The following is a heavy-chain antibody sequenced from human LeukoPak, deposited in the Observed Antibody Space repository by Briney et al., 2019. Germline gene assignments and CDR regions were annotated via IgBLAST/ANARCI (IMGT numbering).Heavy chain of an antibody. CDR1: GFTFSRYA. CDR2: ISGSGGST. J-gene: IGHJ6*03. D-gene: IGHD6-6*01. V-gene: IGHV3-23*01. Sequence: PGGSLRLSCAASGFTFSRYAMSWVRQAPGKGLEWVSAISGSGGSTYYADSVKGRFTISRDNSKNTLYLQMNSLRAEDTAVYYCTSSSSRGIYYYYYYMDVWGKGTTVTVSS. CDR3: TSSSSRGIYYYYYYMDV.